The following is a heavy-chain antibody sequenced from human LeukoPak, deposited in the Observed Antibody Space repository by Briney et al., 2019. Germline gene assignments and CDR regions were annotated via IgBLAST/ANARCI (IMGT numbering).Heavy chain of an antibody. CDR2: ISGSGGNT. Sequence: GGSLRLSCAASGFTFTSFAMSWVRQAPGKGLEWVSAISGSGGNTYYADSVKGRFTISRANSKNTLFLQMNSLRAEDTALYYCARTVGYYYSVFDIWGQGTMVTVSS. CDR3: ARTVGYYYSVFDI. D-gene: IGHD3-22*01. CDR1: GFTFTSFA. J-gene: IGHJ3*02. V-gene: IGHV3-23*01.